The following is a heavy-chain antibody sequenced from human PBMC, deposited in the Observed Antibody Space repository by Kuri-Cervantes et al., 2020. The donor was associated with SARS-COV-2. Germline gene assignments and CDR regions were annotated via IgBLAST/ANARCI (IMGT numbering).Heavy chain of an antibody. J-gene: IGHJ4*02. Sequence: ESLKISCAVSGYSISSGYYWGWIRQPPGKGLEWIGSIYHSGSTYYNPSLKSRVTISVDTSKNQFSLRLSSVTAADTAVYYCARDGSSRDYWGQGTLVTVSS. CDR3: ARDGSSRDY. CDR1: GYSISSGYY. D-gene: IGHD6-13*01. CDR2: IYHSGST. V-gene: IGHV4-38-2*02.